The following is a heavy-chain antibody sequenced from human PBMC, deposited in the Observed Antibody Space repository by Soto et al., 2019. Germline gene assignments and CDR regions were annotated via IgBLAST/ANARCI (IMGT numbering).Heavy chain of an antibody. J-gene: IGHJ6*02. CDR3: ATFVDTATYYGMDV. Sequence: QVPLVQSGAEVKKPGSSVKVSCKASGGTFSSYAISWVRQAPGQGLEWMGGIIPIFGTANYAQKVQGRFTITADKSNSTAYMELSSLRSEDTAVYYCATFVDTATYYGMDVWGQGTTVTVSS. D-gene: IGHD5-18*01. V-gene: IGHV1-69*06. CDR2: IIPIFGTA. CDR1: GGTFSSYA.